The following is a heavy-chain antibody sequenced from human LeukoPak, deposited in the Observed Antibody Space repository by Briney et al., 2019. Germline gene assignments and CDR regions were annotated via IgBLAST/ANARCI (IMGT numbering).Heavy chain of an antibody. Sequence: QTGGSLRFSCAASGSTFSSYWMSWVRQAPGKGLEWVANIKQDGSEKYYVDSVKGRFTISRDNAKNSLYLQMNSLRAEDTAVYYCARGRVWFDPWGQGTLVTVSS. CDR2: IKQDGSEK. CDR1: GSTFSSYW. CDR3: ARGRVWFDP. V-gene: IGHV3-7*01. J-gene: IGHJ5*02.